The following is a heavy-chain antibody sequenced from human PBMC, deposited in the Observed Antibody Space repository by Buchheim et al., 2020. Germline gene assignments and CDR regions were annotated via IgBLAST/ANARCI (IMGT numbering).Heavy chain of an antibody. CDR1: GGSISSGDYY. CDR2: IYYSGST. D-gene: IGHD4-23*01. CDR3: ARDATTVVIGGFSYYYYGMDV. V-gene: IGHV4-30-4*01. J-gene: IGHJ6*02. Sequence: QVQLQESGPGLVKPSQTLSLTCTVSGGSISSGDYYWSWIRQPPGKGLEWIGYIYYSGSTYYNPSLKSRVTISVDTSKNQFSLKLSSVTAADTAVYYCARDATTVVIGGFSYYYYGMDVWGQGTT.